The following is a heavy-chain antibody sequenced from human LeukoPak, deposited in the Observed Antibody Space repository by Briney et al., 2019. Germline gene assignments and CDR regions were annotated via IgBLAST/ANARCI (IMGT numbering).Heavy chain of an antibody. Sequence: GGSLRLSCAASGFTFSTYWMHWVRQAPGKGLVWVSCINSDGSSPSYADSVKGRFTISRDNAKNTVYLQMNSLKTEDTAVYYCTTDPRAHYYDSSGHSSVGDFDYWGQGTLVTVSS. V-gene: IGHV3-74*01. CDR3: TTDPRAHYYDSSGHSSVGDFDY. D-gene: IGHD3-22*01. CDR2: INSDGSSP. CDR1: GFTFSTYW. J-gene: IGHJ4*02.